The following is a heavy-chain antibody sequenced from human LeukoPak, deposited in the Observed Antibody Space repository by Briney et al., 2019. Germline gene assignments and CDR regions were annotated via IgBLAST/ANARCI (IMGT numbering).Heavy chain of an antibody. CDR1: GGSLSGYY. Sequence: SETLSHTCAVYGGSLSGYYWSWIRQPPGKGLEWIGEINHSGSTNYNPSLKSRVTISVDTSKNQFSLKLSSVTAADTAVYYCARGRIVVVPAAISLMDVWGKGTTVTVSS. CDR2: INHSGST. J-gene: IGHJ6*04. V-gene: IGHV4-34*01. CDR3: ARGRIVVVPAAISLMDV. D-gene: IGHD2-2*01.